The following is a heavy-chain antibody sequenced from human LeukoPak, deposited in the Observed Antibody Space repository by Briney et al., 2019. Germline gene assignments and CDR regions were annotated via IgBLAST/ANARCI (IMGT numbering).Heavy chain of an antibody. D-gene: IGHD6-13*01. Sequence: ASVKVSCKASGYTFTSYYMHWVRQAPGQGLEWMGWISAYNGNTNYAQKLQGRVTMTTDTSTSTAYMELRSLRSDDTAVYYCARERTGIAAAGTWDYYYGMDVWGQGTTVTVSS. CDR2: ISAYNGNT. V-gene: IGHV1-18*04. CDR3: ARERTGIAAAGTWDYYYGMDV. J-gene: IGHJ6*02. CDR1: GYTFTSYY.